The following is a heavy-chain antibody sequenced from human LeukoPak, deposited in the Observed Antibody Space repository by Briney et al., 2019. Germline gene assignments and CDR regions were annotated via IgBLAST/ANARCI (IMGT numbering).Heavy chain of an antibody. J-gene: IGHJ4*02. CDR1: GFTFSSYS. D-gene: IGHD2-2*01. CDR2: ISSSSSYI. V-gene: IGHV3-21*01. Sequence: GGSLRLSCAASGFTFSSYSMNWVRQAPGKGLEWVSSISSSSSYIYYADSVKGRFTISRDNAKNSLYLQMNSLRAEDTAVYYCAREPYCSSTSCQSAAFDYWGQGTLVTVSS. CDR3: AREPYCSSTSCQSAAFDY.